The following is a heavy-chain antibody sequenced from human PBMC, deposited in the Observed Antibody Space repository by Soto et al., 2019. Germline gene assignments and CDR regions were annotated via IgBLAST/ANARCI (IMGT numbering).Heavy chain of an antibody. CDR3: AYVGGYSTGDYSFDL. Sequence: ASVKVSCKFSGSTFTSSWIGWVRQAPGQGLEWMGWISTYNENMDTAPQLQGRLTMTTDTSTTTAYMELTNLKFDDTALYYCAYVGGYSTGDYSFDLWGQGTPVTVSS. CDR2: ISTYNENM. CDR1: GSTFTSSW. D-gene: IGHD5-18*01. J-gene: IGHJ4*02. V-gene: IGHV1-18*04.